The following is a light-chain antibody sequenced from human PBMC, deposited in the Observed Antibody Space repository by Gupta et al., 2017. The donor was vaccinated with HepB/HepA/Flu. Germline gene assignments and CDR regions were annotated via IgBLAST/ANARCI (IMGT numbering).Light chain of an antibody. J-gene: IGKJ3*01. CDR2: GAA. Sequence: DIPMTQSPSSLSASVGDRVTISCRQSQNIYYYLYRYQQKPGKAPSLLISGAASLRSGVPSRFSGSGAGADVALTISSLQPEDFATYYCQQAFSTPLFTFGPGTKLD. CDR3: QQAFSTPLFT. CDR1: QNIYYY. V-gene: IGKV1-39*01.